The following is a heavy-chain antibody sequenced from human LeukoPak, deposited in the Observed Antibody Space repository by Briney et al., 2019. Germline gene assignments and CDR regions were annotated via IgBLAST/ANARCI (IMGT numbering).Heavy chain of an antibody. CDR3: ARGRGYSYGSYFDY. Sequence: PSETLSLTCTVSGGSISSSSHYWGWIRQPPGKGREWIGSFYYSGSTYYNPSLKSRVTISVDTSKNQFSLKMSSVTAADTAVYYCARGRGYSYGSYFDYWGQGTLVTVSS. V-gene: IGHV4-39*01. CDR1: GGSISSSSHY. J-gene: IGHJ4*02. D-gene: IGHD5-18*01. CDR2: FYYSGST.